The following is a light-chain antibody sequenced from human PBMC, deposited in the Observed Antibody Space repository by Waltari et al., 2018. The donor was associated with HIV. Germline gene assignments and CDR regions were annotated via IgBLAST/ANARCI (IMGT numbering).Light chain of an antibody. J-gene: IGKJ2*01. V-gene: IGKV3-20*01. CDR2: GSS. Sequence: EIVLTQSPGTLSLSPGERATLSCRARQSVSSNYLAWYQHKPGQAPRLLIYGSSSRATGIPDRFSGSGSETDFTLTISRLEPEDFAVYYCQQYGGSPYTFGQGTKLEIK. CDR3: QQYGGSPYT. CDR1: QSVSSNY.